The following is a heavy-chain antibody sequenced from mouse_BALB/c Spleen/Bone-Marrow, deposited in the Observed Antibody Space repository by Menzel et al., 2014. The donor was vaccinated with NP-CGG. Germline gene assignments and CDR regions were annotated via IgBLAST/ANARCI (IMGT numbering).Heavy chain of an antibody. CDR2: IDPSYGGT. J-gene: IGHJ3*01. CDR3: ARGHDGYRTWFAY. CDR1: GYSFTGYN. Sequence: VQLQQSGPELEKPGASVKISRKASGYSFTGYNMNWVKQSNGKSLEWIGNIDPSYGGTTYNQKFKGKATLTVDKSSSTAYMQLKSLTSEDSAVYYCARGHDGYRTWFAYWGQGTLVTVSA. V-gene: IGHV1-39*01. D-gene: IGHD2-3*01.